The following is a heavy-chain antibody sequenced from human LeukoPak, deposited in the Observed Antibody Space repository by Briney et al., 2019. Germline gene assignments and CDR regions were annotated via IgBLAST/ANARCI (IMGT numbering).Heavy chain of an antibody. CDR3: ASTGGYDSSGYYYGLDY. D-gene: IGHD3-22*01. V-gene: IGHV1-46*01. J-gene: IGHJ4*02. CDR2: INPSGGST. CDR1: GGTFTSYY. Sequence: ASVKVSCKASGGTFTSYYMHWVRQAPGQGLEWMGKINPSGGSTSYAQKFQGRVTMTRDTSTSTVYMELSSLRSEDTAVYYCASTGGYDSSGYYYGLDYWGQGTLVTVSS.